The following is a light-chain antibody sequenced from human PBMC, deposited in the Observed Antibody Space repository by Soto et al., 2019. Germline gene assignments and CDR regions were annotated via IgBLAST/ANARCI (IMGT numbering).Light chain of an antibody. CDR2: GAS. Sequence: EVVMTQSPATLSVSPGERVTLSCRASQSINAHLAWYQQKPGQAPRLLIHGASTRATGIPARFSGSGFGTEFLXXLXSXXSEDFAVYYCQQYNTWLWTFGQGTKVEIQ. V-gene: IGKV3-15*01. CDR1: QSINAH. J-gene: IGKJ1*01. CDR3: QQYNTWLWT.